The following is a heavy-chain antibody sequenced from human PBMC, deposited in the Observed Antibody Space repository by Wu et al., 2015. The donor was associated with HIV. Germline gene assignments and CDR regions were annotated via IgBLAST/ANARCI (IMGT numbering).Heavy chain of an antibody. V-gene: IGHV4-34*01. J-gene: IGHJ3*02. CDR2: INHSGST. D-gene: IGHD3-22*01. Sequence: QVQLQQWGAGLLKPSETLSLTCAVYGGSFSGYYWSWIRQPPGKGLEWIGEINHSGSTNYNPSLKSRVTISVDTSKNQFSLKLSSVTAADTAVYYCARGFYYDSSGYPQNAFDIWGQGQWSPSLQ. CDR1: GGSFSGYY. CDR3: ARGFYYDSSGYPQNAFDI.